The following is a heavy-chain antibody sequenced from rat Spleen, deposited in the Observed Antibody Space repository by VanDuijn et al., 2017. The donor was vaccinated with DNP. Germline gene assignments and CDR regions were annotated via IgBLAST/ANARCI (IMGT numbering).Heavy chain of an antibody. V-gene: IGHV5-7*01. CDR3: ARHRSDTISLDA. CDR2: ISYDGGST. Sequence: EVQLVESGGDLVQPGRSLKLSCVASGFTFSNYYMAWVRQAPKKGLEGVASISYDGGSTYYRDSVKGRFIISRDNAKSTLYLQMDSLRSEDTATYYCARHRSDTISLDAWGQGTSVTVSS. CDR1: GFTFSNYY. J-gene: IGHJ4*01. D-gene: IGHD1-5*01.